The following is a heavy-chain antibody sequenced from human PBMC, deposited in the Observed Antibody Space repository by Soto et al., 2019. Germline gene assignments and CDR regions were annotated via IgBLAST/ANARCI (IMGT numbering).Heavy chain of an antibody. Sequence: QAQVVQSGAEVRKPGSSVKLSCKASEGTFNSYAIAWVRQAPGQGLEWMGGIIPYYNTLNYAQKFQDRVTISADDSTNTVYMELSSLRSDDTAVYFCASGASRWYPSFFHSWAQATLVTVSS. CDR1: EGTFNSYA. CDR3: ASGASRWYPSFFHS. CDR2: IIPYYNTL. J-gene: IGHJ4*02. V-gene: IGHV1-69*01. D-gene: IGHD6-13*01.